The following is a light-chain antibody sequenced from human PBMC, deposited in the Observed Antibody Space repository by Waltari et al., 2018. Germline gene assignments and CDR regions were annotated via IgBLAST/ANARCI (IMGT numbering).Light chain of an antibody. V-gene: IGKV3-15*01. CDR1: QRVGSN. CDR3: QQYNDWPHT. CDR2: GAS. Sequence: ETLMTQSPATLSVSLGNRATISCRASQRVGSNLAWYLQRPGQPPRLLIYGASTRATGVPARFSGSGSGTELTLTVSSLQSEDFGIYYCQQYNDWPHTFGPGTKVDIK. J-gene: IGKJ3*01.